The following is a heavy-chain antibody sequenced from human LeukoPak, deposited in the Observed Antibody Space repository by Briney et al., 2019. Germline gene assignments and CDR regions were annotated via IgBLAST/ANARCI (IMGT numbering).Heavy chain of an antibody. Sequence: GGSLRLSCAASGFTFSSYSMNWVRQAPGKGLEWVSYISSSSSTIYYADSVKGRFTISRDNSKNTLYVQVNSLGTEDTAAYYCAKGSYYDSSGSFYFDYWGQGTLVTVSS. CDR3: AKGSYYDSSGSFYFDY. V-gene: IGHV3-48*01. CDR1: GFTFSSYS. D-gene: IGHD3-22*01. CDR2: ISSSSSTI. J-gene: IGHJ4*02.